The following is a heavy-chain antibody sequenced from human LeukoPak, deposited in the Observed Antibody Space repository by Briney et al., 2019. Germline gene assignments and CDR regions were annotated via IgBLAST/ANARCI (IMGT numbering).Heavy chain of an antibody. CDR3: GRAAAGGAYYYYYMDV. V-gene: IGHV1-2*02. J-gene: IGHJ6*03. CDR1: GYTFTDYY. Sequence: ASVKVSCKASGYTFTDYYIHWVRQAPGQGLVWMGWINPNSGGTNFGDKFQARVAMTRDTSISAAYMQLSRLRSDDTAVYFCGRAAAGGAYYYYYMDVWGKGTTVTVS. CDR2: INPNSGGT. D-gene: IGHD6-13*01.